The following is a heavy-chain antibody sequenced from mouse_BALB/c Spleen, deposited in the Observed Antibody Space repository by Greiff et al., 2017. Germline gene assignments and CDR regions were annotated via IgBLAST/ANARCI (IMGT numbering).Heavy chain of an antibody. Sequence: QVHVKQSGAELVRPGSSVKISCKASGYAFSSYWMNWVKQRPGQGLEWIGQIYPGDGDTNYNGKFKGKATLTADKSSSTAYMQLSSLTSEDSAVYFCARDIYDGPYWGQGTLVTVSA. CDR1: GYAFSSYW. D-gene: IGHD2-3*01. CDR3: ARDIYDGPY. V-gene: IGHV1-80*01. CDR2: IYPGDGDT. J-gene: IGHJ3*01.